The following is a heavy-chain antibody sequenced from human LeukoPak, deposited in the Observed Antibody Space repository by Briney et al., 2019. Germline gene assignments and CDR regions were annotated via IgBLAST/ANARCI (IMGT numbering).Heavy chain of an antibody. Sequence: SETLSLTCTVSGGSISSYYWSWIRQPPGKGLEWIGYIYYSGSTNYNPSLKSRVTISVDTSKNQFSLKLSSVTAADTAVYYCAREESDSIDYWGQGTLVTVSS. J-gene: IGHJ4*02. CDR2: IYYSGST. V-gene: IGHV4-59*12. CDR1: GGSISSYY. D-gene: IGHD2-21*01. CDR3: AREESDSIDY.